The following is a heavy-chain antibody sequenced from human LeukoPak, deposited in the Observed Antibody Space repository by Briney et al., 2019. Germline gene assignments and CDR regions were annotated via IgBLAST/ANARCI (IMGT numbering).Heavy chain of an antibody. CDR1: GGTFSSYA. D-gene: IGHD6-13*01. CDR2: IIPIFGTA. CDR3: AAPGIAALFQH. J-gene: IGHJ1*01. V-gene: IGHV1-69*13. Sequence: GASVKVSCKASGGTFSSYAISWVRQAPGQGLEWMGGIIPIFGTANYAQRFQGRVTITADESTSTAYMELSSLRSEDTAVYYCAAPGIAALFQHWGQGTLVTVSS.